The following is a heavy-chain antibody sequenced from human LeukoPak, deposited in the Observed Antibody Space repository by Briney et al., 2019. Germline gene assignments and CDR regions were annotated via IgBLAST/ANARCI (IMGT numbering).Heavy chain of an antibody. Sequence: PGGSLRLSCEVSGFTLSNYSMNWVRQAPGKWLAWFSSISASAGSAVYGDSVKGRFTISRVNAENTLYLQMNSLTADDTAIYYSAKDQRAGEYDYGWGPFDIWGQGTMVTVSS. D-gene: IGHD3-10*01. V-gene: IGHV3-23*01. CDR3: AKDQRAGEYDYGWGPFDI. J-gene: IGHJ3*02. CDR2: ISASAGSA. CDR1: GFTLSNYS.